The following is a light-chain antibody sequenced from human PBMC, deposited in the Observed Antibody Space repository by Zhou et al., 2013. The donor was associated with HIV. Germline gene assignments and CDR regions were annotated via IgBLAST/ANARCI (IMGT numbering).Light chain of an antibody. Sequence: AIQMTQSPSSLSASVGDRVTITCRASQGISSALAFYQQKPGKPPKLLIYGASILESGVPSRFSGSGSGTDFSLTISTLQPEDFAIYYCQQSYDTPSMYTFGQGTKLEMK. CDR3: QQSYDTPSMYT. V-gene: IGKV1-13*01. CDR1: QGISSA. J-gene: IGKJ2*01. CDR2: GAS.